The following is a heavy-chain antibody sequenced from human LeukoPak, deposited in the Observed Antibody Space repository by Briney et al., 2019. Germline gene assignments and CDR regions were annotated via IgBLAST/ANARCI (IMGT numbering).Heavy chain of an antibody. CDR3: ARLGMGYYGSGSPRIKSRKYYYYYYYMDV. D-gene: IGHD3-10*01. CDR2: MNPNSGNT. Sequence: ASVKVSCKASGYTFTSYDINWVRQATGQGLEWMGWMNPNSGNTGYAQKFQGRVTMTRNTSISTAYMELSSLRSEDTAVYYCARLGMGYYGSGSPRIKSRKYYYYYYYMDVWGKGTTVTISS. CDR1: GYTFTSYD. V-gene: IGHV1-8*01. J-gene: IGHJ6*03.